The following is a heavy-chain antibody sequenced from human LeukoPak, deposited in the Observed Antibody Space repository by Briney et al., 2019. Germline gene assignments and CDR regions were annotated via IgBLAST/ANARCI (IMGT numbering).Heavy chain of an antibody. Sequence: PSETLSLTCTVSGGSISSYYWIWIRQPAGKGLEWIGRIYTSGSTNYNPSLKSRVTMSVDTSKNQFSLKLSSVTAADTAVYYCASHTLKLRYFVHWGQGTLVTVSS. CDR2: IYTSGST. J-gene: IGHJ4*02. CDR1: GGSISSYY. D-gene: IGHD3-9*01. V-gene: IGHV4-4*07. CDR3: ASHTLKLRYFVH.